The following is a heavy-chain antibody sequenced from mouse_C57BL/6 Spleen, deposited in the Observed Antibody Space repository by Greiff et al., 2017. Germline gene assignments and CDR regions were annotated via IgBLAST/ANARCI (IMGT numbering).Heavy chain of an antibody. CDR2: INPNNGGT. V-gene: IGHV1-22*01. J-gene: IGHJ3*01. D-gene: IGHD1-1*01. Sequence: VQLQQSGPELVKPGASVKMSCKASGYTFTDYNMHWVKQSHGKSLEWIGYINPNNGGTSYNQKFKGKATLTVNKSSSTAYVELRSLTSEDSAVYYCAPITTVVEGFAYWGQGTLVTVSA. CDR1: GYTFTDYN. CDR3: APITTVVEGFAY.